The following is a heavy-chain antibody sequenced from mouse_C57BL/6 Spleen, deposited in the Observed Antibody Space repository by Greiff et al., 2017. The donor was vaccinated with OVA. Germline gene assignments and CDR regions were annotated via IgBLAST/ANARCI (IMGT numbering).Heavy chain of an antibody. Sequence: EVQVQQSGAELVKPGASVKISCKASGYTFTNYYMNWVKQSPGKSLEWIGDINPNDGGTSYNQKFKGKATLTVDKSSSTAYMELRRLTSEDSAVYYLGRGEDPNALDYWGQGTSGTVSS. V-gene: IGHV1-26*01. CDR1: GYTFTNYY. CDR2: INPNDGGT. D-gene: IGHD4-1*01. J-gene: IGHJ4*01. CDR3: GRGEDPNALDY.